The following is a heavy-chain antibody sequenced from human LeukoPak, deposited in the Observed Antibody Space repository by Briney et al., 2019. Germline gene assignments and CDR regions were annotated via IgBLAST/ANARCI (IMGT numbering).Heavy chain of an antibody. Sequence: PGGSRRLSCAASGFTFSSYAMSWVRQAPGKGLEWVSAISGSGGSTYYADSVKGRFTISRDNSKNTLYLQMNSLRAEDTAVYYCARARYDVLTKYYFDYWGQGTLVTVSS. J-gene: IGHJ4*02. CDR3: ARARYDVLTKYYFDY. CDR2: ISGSGGST. V-gene: IGHV3-23*01. D-gene: IGHD3-9*01. CDR1: GFTFSSYA.